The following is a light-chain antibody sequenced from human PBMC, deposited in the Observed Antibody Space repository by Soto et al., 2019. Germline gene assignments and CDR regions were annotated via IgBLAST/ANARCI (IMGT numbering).Light chain of an antibody. V-gene: IGLV2-18*02. CDR1: SSDVGSYNR. CDR2: DVS. CDR3: SSLTSSSTLV. J-gene: IGLJ2*01. Sequence: QSALTQPPSVSGSPGQSVTISCTGTSSDVGSYNRVSWYQQPPGTAPKVMIYDVSNRPSGVPDRFSGSKSGNTASLTISGLQAEDEADYYCSSLTSSSTLVFGGGTQLTVL.